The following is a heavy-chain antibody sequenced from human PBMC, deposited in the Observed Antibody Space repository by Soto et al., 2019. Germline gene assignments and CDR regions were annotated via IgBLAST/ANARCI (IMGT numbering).Heavy chain of an antibody. V-gene: IGHV1-2*04. CDR2: INPISGGT. D-gene: IGHD4-17*01. CDR1: AYTFTDYY. J-gene: IGHJ1*01. Sequence: QVQLVQSGAEVRKPGASVKVSCKASAYTFTDYYIHWVRQAPGQGLEWMGWINPISGGTNYAQKCQGWVTMTRDTSINTAYMEVSRLKSDDTAVYYWARDDYGDLDLQHWGQGTLVTVSS. CDR3: ARDDYGDLDLQH.